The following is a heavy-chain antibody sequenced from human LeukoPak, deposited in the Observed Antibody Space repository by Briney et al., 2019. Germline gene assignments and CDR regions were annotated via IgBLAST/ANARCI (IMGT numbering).Heavy chain of an antibody. D-gene: IGHD4-23*01. Sequence: PGGSLRLSCVASGFTSGHIFREYWMSWVRQAPGKGLEWVANINQDGDETYYLESVKGRFTISRDNSKNTLYLQMNSLRAEDTAVYYCAKLQSDGLRTYYGMDVWGQGTTVTVSS. CDR2: INQDGDET. CDR3: AKLQSDGLRTYYGMDV. CDR1: GFTSGHIFREYW. V-gene: IGHV3-7*03. J-gene: IGHJ6*02.